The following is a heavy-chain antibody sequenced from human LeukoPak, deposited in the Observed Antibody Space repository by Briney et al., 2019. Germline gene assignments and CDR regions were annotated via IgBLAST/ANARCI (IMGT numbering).Heavy chain of an antibody. V-gene: IGHV1-18*01. D-gene: IGHD2-15*01. Sequence: ASLKVSCKTSGYTFISYGISWLRQAPGQGIEWMGWISANKGDTEYAQKFQGRLTVTRDTSTSTAYMELKRRKSDDTAVYYCARADIIVVAGATPVGSAFEYWGQGTLITVS. CDR2: ISANKGDT. CDR3: ARADIIVVAGATPVGSAFEY. CDR1: GYTFISYG. J-gene: IGHJ4*02.